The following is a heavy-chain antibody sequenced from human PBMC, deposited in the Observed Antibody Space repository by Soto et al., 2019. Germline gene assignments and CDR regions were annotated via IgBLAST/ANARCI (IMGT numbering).Heavy chain of an antibody. V-gene: IGHV1-69*02. CDR1: GGTFSSYT. CDR2: IIPILGIA. D-gene: IGHD2-2*01. Sequence: QVQLVQSGAEVKKPGSSVKVSCKASGGTFSSYTISWVRQAPGQGLEWMGRIIPILGIANYAQKFQGRVTITADKSTSTAYMELSSLRSEDTAVYYCARYCSSTSRYEGWGQGTLVTVSS. J-gene: IGHJ4*02. CDR3: ARYCSSTSRYEG.